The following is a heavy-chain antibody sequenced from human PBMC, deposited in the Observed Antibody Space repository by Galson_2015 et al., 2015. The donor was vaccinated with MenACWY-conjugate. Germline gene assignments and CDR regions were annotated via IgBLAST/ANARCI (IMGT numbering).Heavy chain of an antibody. D-gene: IGHD2-21*02. CDR2: ISYDGSNK. CDR1: GFTFSSYG. Sequence: SLRLSCAASGFTFSSYGMHWVRQAPGKGLEWVAAISYDGSNKYYADSVKGRFTISRDNSKNTLYLQMNSLRAEDTAVYYCAKARRGRVVVTATTDYWGQGTLVTVSS. V-gene: IGHV3-30*18. J-gene: IGHJ4*02. CDR3: AKARRGRVVVTATTDY.